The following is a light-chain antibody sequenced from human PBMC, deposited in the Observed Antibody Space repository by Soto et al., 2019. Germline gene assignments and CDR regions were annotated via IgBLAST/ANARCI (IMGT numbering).Light chain of an antibody. CDR2: GAS. CDR3: QQSNSSPPWT. J-gene: IGKJ1*01. V-gene: IGKV3D-15*01. CDR1: QSVSTY. Sequence: EIVRTQSPATLSVSPGEIATLSFSASQSVSTYLAWYQHQPGQAPRLLIYGASNRATGIPARFSGSGSGTDFTLTISRLESEDFAVYYCQQSNSSPPWTFGQGTKVDIK.